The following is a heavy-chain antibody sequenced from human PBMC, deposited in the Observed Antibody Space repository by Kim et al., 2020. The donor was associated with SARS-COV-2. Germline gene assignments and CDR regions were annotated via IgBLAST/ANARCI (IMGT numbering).Heavy chain of an antibody. Sequence: GGSLRLSCAASGFTVSSNYMSWVRQAPGKGLEWVSVIYSGGSTYYADSVKGRFTISRDNSKNTLYLQMNSLRAEDTAVYYCARTTMVRGVTGFDYWGQGTLVTVSS. CDR3: ARTTMVRGVTGFDY. D-gene: IGHD3-10*01. V-gene: IGHV3-53*01. CDR1: GFTVSSNY. J-gene: IGHJ4*02. CDR2: IYSGGST.